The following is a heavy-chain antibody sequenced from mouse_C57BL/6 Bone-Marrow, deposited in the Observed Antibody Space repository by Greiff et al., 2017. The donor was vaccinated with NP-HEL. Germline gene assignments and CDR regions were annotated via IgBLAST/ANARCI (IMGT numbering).Heavy chain of an antibody. Sequence: VKLQESGAELARPGASVKMSCKASGYTFTSYTMHWVKQRPGQGLEWIGYINPSSGYTKYNQKFKDKATLTADKSSSTAYMQLSSLTSEDSAVYYCARSGSTTVVAPWYFGVWGAGTTVTVSS. CDR2: INPSSGYT. CDR3: ARSGSTTVVAPWYFGV. D-gene: IGHD1-1*01. J-gene: IGHJ1*01. CDR1: GYTFTSYT. V-gene: IGHV1-4*01.